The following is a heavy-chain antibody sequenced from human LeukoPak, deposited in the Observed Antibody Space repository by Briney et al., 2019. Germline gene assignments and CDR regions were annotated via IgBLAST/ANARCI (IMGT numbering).Heavy chain of an antibody. V-gene: IGHV4-30-2*01. CDR1: GGSISSGSYS. J-gene: IGHJ4*02. CDR3: ARFSPRALGNYFDY. D-gene: IGHD3-16*01. Sequence: TLSLTCAVSGGSISSGSYSWSWVRQPPGKGLEWIGYIYHRGSTYYNPSLKSRVTMSLDRSNNQFSLNLSSVTAADTAVYYCARFSPRALGNYFDYWGQGTLVTVSS. CDR2: IYHRGST.